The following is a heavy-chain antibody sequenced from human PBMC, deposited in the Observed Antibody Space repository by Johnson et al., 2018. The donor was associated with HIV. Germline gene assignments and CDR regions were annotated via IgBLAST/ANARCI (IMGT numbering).Heavy chain of an antibody. CDR2: IYYDGSNK. D-gene: IGHD6-19*01. J-gene: IGHJ3*02. V-gene: IGHV3-30*19. CDR3: ARVDSSGWYGLVAFDI. Sequence: QVQLVESGGGVVQPGRSLRLSCAASGFTFSSYGMHWVRQAPGKGLEWVAVIYYDGSNKYYADSVKGRFTISRDNSKNTVYLQMNSLRAEDTSVYYCARVDSSGWYGLVAFDIWGQGTMVTVSS. CDR1: GFTFSSYG.